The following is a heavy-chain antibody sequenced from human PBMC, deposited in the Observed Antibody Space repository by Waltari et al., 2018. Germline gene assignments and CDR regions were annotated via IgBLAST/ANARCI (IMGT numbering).Heavy chain of an antibody. V-gene: IGHV3-7*01. Sequence: EVQLVESGGGLVQPGGSLTLFWAASGFTVSSNGSSGVRQAPGKGLEWVANIKQDGSEKYYVDSVKGRFTISRDNAKNSLYLQMNSLRAEDTAVYYCARGGYDWWFDPWGQGTLVTVSS. CDR1: GFTVSSNG. CDR2: IKQDGSEK. J-gene: IGHJ5*02. D-gene: IGHD5-12*01. CDR3: ARGGYDWWFDP.